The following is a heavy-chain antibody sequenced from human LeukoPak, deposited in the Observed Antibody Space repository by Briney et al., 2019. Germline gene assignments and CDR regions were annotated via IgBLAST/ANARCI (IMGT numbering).Heavy chain of an antibody. D-gene: IGHD4-17*01. CDR1: GGSISSSSYY. V-gene: IGHV4-39*07. Sequence: PETLSLTCTVSGGSISSSSYYWSWIRQPPGKGLEWIGEINRSGSTNYNPSLKSRVTISVDTSKNQFSLKLSSVTAADTAVYYCARRTTVTIDYWGQGTLVTVSS. CDR3: ARRTTVTIDY. CDR2: INRSGST. J-gene: IGHJ4*02.